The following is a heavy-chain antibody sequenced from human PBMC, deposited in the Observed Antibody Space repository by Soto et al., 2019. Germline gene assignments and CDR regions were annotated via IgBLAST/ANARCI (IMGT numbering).Heavy chain of an antibody. CDR2: IYPGDSDT. CDR3: ARTAAAGKYYYAMGV. Sequence: GESLKISCKGSGYSFTSYWIGWVRQMPGKGLECMGIIYPGDSDTRYSPSFQGQVTISADKSISTAYLQWSSPKASDTAMYYCARTAAAGKYYYAMGVWGQGTTVTVSS. J-gene: IGHJ6*02. V-gene: IGHV5-51*01. CDR1: GYSFTSYW. D-gene: IGHD6-13*01.